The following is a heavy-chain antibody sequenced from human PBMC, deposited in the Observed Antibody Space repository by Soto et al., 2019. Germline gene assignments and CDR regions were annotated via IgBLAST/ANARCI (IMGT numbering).Heavy chain of an antibody. CDR2: IYYSGTT. CDR3: ARVGPWVPYYYDSRPYTFENWFDP. CDR1: DGSVSRGSYY. Sequence: PSETLSLTCTVSDGSVSRGSYYWRWIRQPPGKGLEWIGYIYYSGTTHYNPSLNSRVTLSIDMTNNHVSLILNSVTAADTAVYYCARVGPWVPYYYDSRPYTFENWFDPWGQGTLVTVS. V-gene: IGHV4-61*03. D-gene: IGHD3-22*01. J-gene: IGHJ5*02.